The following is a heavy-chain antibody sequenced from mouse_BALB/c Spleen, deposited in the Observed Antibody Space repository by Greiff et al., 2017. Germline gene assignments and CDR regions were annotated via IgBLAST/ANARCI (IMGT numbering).Heavy chain of an antibody. D-gene: IGHD1-1*01. Sequence: EVHLVESGGGLVQPGGSRKLSCAASGFTFSSFGMHWVRQAPEKGLEWVAYISSGSSTIYYADTVKGRFTISRDNPKNTLFLQMTSLRSEDTAMYYCARRGSSLSYAMDYWGQGTSVTVSS. V-gene: IGHV5-17*02. CDR1: GFTFSSFG. CDR3: ARRGSSLSYAMDY. CDR2: ISSGSSTI. J-gene: IGHJ4*01.